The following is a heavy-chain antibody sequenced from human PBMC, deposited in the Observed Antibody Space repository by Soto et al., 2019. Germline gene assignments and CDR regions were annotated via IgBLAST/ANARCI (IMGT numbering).Heavy chain of an antibody. CDR2: VYSGVDT. CDR3: GRINYGNTVDS. V-gene: IGHV4-59*01. Sequence: LTCSVSGGSIGTLYWSWIRQPPGKRLEWIGFVYSGVDTNYTNYNPSLKSRVTISVDKSKNQFSLNVRSVTAADTAVYFCGRINYGNTVDSWGQRTLVTVSS. CDR1: GGSIGTLY. J-gene: IGHJ4*02. D-gene: IGHD3-10*01.